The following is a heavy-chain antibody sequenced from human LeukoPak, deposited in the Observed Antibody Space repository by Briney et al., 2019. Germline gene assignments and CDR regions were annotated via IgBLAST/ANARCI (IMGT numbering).Heavy chain of an antibody. CDR3: ARARPYSSGWYRGYYFDY. CDR1: GGSISSGGYS. J-gene: IGHJ4*02. Sequence: SETLSLTCAVSGGSISSGGYSWSWIRQPPGKGLEWIGEINHSGSTNYNPSLKSRVTISVDTSKNQFSLKLSSVTAADTAVYYCARARPYSSGWYRGYYFDYWGQGTLVTVSS. V-gene: IGHV4-34*01. D-gene: IGHD6-19*01. CDR2: INHSGST.